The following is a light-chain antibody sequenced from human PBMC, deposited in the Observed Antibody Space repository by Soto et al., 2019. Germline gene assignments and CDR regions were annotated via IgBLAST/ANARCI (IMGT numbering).Light chain of an antibody. J-gene: IGLJ1*01. CDR3: SSFRSSSTSYV. CDR1: SSDIGDSNY. V-gene: IGLV2-14*03. Sequence: QSVLTKPAYVSGSPGQSITISCTGTSSDIGDSNYVTWYQQHPGKAPKLVIYDVSNRPSGVSNRFSGSKSANTASLTISGLQAEDEADYYCSSFRSSSTSYVFGTGTKVTVL. CDR2: DVS.